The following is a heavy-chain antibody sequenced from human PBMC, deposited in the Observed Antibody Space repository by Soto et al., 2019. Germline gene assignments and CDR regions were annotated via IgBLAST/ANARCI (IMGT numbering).Heavy chain of an antibody. Sequence: GGSLRLSCAASGFTVSSNYMSWVRQAPGKGLEWVSVIYSGGSTYYADSVKGRFTISRDNSKNTLYLQMNSLRAEDTAVYYCARGRRGRYFDWLSNYYYYMDVWGKGTTVTVSS. CDR2: IYSGGST. CDR1: GFTVSSNY. CDR3: ARGRRGRYFDWLSNYYYYMDV. V-gene: IGHV3-66*01. D-gene: IGHD3-9*01. J-gene: IGHJ6*03.